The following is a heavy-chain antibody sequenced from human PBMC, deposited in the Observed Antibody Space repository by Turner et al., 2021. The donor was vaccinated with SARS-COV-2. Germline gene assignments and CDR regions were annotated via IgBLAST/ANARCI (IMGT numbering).Heavy chain of an antibody. J-gene: IGHJ4*02. CDR3: ARDILSGPIFDF. V-gene: IGHV4-39*01. Sequence: QLQLQESGPGLVKPSETLSLTCPVSDGSITTYSYYWGWIRQPPGKGLEWIGSIQYTGITYYIPSLKSRVTIYIDTHKNQFALKLSSVTAADTAVYYCARDILSGPIFDFWAQGTLIPVSS. CDR1: DGSITTYSYY. CDR2: IQYTGIT. D-gene: IGHD3-9*01.